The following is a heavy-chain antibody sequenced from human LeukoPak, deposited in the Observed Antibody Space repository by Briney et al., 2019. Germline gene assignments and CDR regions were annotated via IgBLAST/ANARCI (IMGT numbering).Heavy chain of an antibody. V-gene: IGHV3-7*01. D-gene: IGHD3-3*01. Sequence: GGSLRLSCVASGFTFGKYWMSWVRQAPGKGLEWVANIKLDGSEKNYVDSVKGRFTISRDNAKNSLYLQMNSLRAEDTAVYYCARVNYDFWSGYYKVPVYFDYWGQGTLVTVSS. CDR3: ARVNYDFWSGYYKVPVYFDY. CDR1: GFTFGKYW. CDR2: IKLDGSEK. J-gene: IGHJ4*02.